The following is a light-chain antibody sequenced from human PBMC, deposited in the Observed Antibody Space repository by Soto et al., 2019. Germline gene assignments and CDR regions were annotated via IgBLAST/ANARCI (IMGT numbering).Light chain of an antibody. J-gene: IGKJ5*01. CDR2: GAS. Sequence: EIVMTQSPATLSVSPGERATLSCRASQSVSSNLAWYQQKPGQAPRLLIYGASTRATGIPARFSGSGSGREFTLTISSLQSEDFAVYYCQQYNNWLITFGQGTRLEIK. V-gene: IGKV3-15*01. CDR1: QSVSSN. CDR3: QQYNNWLIT.